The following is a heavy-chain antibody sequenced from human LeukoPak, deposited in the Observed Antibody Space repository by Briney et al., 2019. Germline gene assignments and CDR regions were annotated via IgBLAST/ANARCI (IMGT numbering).Heavy chain of an antibody. CDR2: IYYSGST. D-gene: IGHD4-17*01. J-gene: IGHJ3*02. CDR1: GGSISSYY. V-gene: IGHV4-59*01. CDR3: ARDSWDYGDYVPVAFDI. Sequence: PSETLSLTCTVSGGSISSYYWSWIRQPPGKGLEWIGYIYYSGSTNYNPSLKSRVTISVDTSKNQFSLKLSSVTAADTAVYYCARDSWDYGDYVPVAFDIWGQGTVVTVSS.